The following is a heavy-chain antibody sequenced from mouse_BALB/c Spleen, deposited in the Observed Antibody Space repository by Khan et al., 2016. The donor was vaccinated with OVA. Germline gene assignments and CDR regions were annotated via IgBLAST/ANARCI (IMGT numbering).Heavy chain of an antibody. CDR2: INPSTGYT. V-gene: IGHV1-7*01. CDR1: GYTFPSYW. CDR3: ANQGGSSAWLTY. D-gene: IGHD1-1*01. Sequence: VQLQESGAELAKPGASVKMSCKASGYTFPSYWMHWVKQRPGQGLEWIGYINPSTGYTEYNQRFKDKATLTADKSSSTAYMQLSSLTSEESAVYYCANQGGSSAWLTYWGQGTLVTVSA. J-gene: IGHJ3*01.